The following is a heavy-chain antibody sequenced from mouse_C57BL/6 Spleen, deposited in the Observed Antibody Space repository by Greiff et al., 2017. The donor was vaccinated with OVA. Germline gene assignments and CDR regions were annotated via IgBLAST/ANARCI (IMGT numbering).Heavy chain of an antibody. D-gene: IGHD2-1*01. CDR2: IHPNSGST. V-gene: IGHV1-64*01. Sequence: QVQLKQPGAELVKPGASVTLSCKASGYTFTSYWMHWVKQRPGQGLEWIGMIHPNSGSTNYNEKFKSKATLTVDKSSSTAYMLLSSLTSEDSAVYYCADEGGNYPFAYWGQGTLVTVSA. CDR1: GYTFTSYW. J-gene: IGHJ3*01. CDR3: ADEGGNYPFAY.